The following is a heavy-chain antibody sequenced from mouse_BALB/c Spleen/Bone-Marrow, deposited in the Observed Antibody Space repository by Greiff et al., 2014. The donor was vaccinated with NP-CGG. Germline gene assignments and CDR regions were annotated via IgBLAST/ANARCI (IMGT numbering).Heavy chain of an antibody. CDR1: GFKIKDNY. D-gene: IGHD1-1*01. V-gene: IGHV14-3*02. J-gene: IGHJ2*01. Sequence: VQLQQSGGELVKPGGSGKMSWKDSGFKIKDNYMHWGKERAEKGLEGIGRIDPANGNTKYDPKFQGKATITADTSSNTAYLQLSSLTSEDTAVYYCARYYYGSSYFDYWGQGTTLTVSS. CDR2: IDPANGNT. CDR3: ARYYYGSSYFDY.